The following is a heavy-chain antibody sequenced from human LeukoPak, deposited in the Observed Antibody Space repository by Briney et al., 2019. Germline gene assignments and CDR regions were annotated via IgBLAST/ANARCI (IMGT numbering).Heavy chain of an antibody. Sequence: ASVKVSCKASGGTFSSYAISWVRQAPGQGLEWMGGIIPIFGTANYAQKFQGRVTITADKSTSTAYMELSSLRSEDTAVYYCARDFGDIAAAVSYGMDVWGQGTTVTVSS. CDR3: ARDFGDIAAAVSYGMDV. CDR1: GGTFSSYA. CDR2: IIPIFGTA. D-gene: IGHD6-13*01. V-gene: IGHV1-69*06. J-gene: IGHJ6*02.